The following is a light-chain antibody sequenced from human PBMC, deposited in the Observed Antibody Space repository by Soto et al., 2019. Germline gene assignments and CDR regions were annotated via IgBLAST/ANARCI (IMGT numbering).Light chain of an antibody. CDR3: QQYTRYST. J-gene: IGKJ1*01. CDR1: QSISSW. Sequence: DIQMTQSPSTLSASVGDRVTITCRASQSISSWLAWYQQKPGKAPKLLIYDASSLESGVPSRFSGSGSGTEFTLTISSLQPDDVATYYFQQYTRYSTFGQGTKVEIK. CDR2: DAS. V-gene: IGKV1-5*01.